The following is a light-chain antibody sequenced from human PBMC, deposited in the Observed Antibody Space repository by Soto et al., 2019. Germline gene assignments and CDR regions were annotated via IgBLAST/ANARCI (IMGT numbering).Light chain of an antibody. CDR2: AAS. V-gene: IGKV1-39*01. Sequence: DIQMTQSPSSLSASVGDRVTITCRASQSIRTYLNWYRQKPGQAPKLLIYAASTLQSGVLSRFSGRGSGTDFTLTINNLQREDFADYFCQQTYSNLWTFGQGTKVDIK. CDR1: QSIRTY. J-gene: IGKJ1*01. CDR3: QQTYSNLWT.